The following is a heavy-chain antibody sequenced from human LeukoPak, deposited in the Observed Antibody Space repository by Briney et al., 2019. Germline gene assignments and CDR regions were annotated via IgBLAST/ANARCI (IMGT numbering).Heavy chain of an antibody. J-gene: IGHJ4*02. D-gene: IGHD5-24*01. CDR1: GGSISSGDYF. CDR3: ARKRRDGYNLGYFDY. V-gene: IGHV4-30-4*08. Sequence: SQTLSLTCTVSGGSISSGDYFWSCIRQPPGKGLEWDGDICYSGSTYYNPALKSRLTISVDTSKNQFSLKLSSVTAADTAVYYCARKRRDGYNLGYFDYWGQGTLVTVSS. CDR2: ICYSGST.